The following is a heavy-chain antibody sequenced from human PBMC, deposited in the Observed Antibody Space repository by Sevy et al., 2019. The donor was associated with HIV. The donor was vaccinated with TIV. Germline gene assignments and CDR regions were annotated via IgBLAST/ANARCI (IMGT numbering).Heavy chain of an antibody. D-gene: IGHD1-1*01. J-gene: IGHJ4*02. CDR1: GFTFSNYG. CDR3: AREVNYIKYDY. Sequence: GGSLRLSCAASGFTFSNYGMHWVRQAPGKGLEWVSVISDDSSTFYADSVKGRFTISRDNSQNTMYLQMNSLRAEDTAVYYCAREVNYIKYDYCGQGTLVTVSS. V-gene: IGHV3-23*01. CDR2: ISDDSST.